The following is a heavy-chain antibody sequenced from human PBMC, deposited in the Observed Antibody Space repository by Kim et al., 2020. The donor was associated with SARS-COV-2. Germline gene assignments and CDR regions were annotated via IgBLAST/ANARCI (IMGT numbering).Heavy chain of an antibody. CDR3: ARFTASLNYYGMDV. J-gene: IGHJ6*02. CDR1: GFTFSSYA. D-gene: IGHD2-21*02. Sequence: GGSLRLSCAASGFTFSSYAMHWVRQAPGKGLEYVSAISSNGGSTYYANSVKGRFTISRDNSKNTLYLQMGSLRAEDMAVYYCARFTASLNYYGMDVWGQGTTVTVSS. CDR2: ISSNGGST. V-gene: IGHV3-64*01.